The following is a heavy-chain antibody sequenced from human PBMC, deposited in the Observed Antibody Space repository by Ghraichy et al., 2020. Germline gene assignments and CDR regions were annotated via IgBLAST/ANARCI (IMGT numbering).Heavy chain of an antibody. Sequence: SQTLSLTCTVSGGSISSYYWSWIRQPPGKGLEWIGYIYYSGSTNYNPSLKSRVTISVDTSKNQFSLKLSSVTAADTAVYYCAGLAEAGSGSYSYYYYYYMDVWGKGTTVTVSS. V-gene: IGHV4-59*08. D-gene: IGHD3-10*01. J-gene: IGHJ6*03. CDR1: GGSISSYY. CDR3: AGLAEAGSGSYSYYYYYYMDV. CDR2: IYYSGST.